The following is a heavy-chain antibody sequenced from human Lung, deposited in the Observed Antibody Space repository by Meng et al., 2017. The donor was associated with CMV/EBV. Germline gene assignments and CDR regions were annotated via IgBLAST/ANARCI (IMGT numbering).Heavy chain of an antibody. CDR1: GCTFTSYA. Sequence: QVQLVQCGAEVKKPGAPVKVSCKASGCTFTSYAMHWVRQAPGQGLEWMGWINPNSGGTNYAQKFQGWVTMTRDTSISTAYMELSRLRSDDTAVYYCARDWEGSWAVFDYWGQGTLVTVSS. CDR2: INPNSGGT. J-gene: IGHJ4*02. CDR3: ARDWEGSWAVFDY. D-gene: IGHD6-13*01. V-gene: IGHV1-2*04.